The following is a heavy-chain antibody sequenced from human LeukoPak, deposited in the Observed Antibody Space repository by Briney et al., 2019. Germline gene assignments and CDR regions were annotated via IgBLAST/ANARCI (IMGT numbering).Heavy chain of an antibody. V-gene: IGHV4-59*12. CDR2: IYYSGST. Sequence: SETLSLTCTVSGGSIMRYYWSWIRQPPGKGLEWIGYIYYSGSTNYNPSLKSRVTISVDTSKNQFSLKLSSVTAADTAVYYCARVGRRGNYWGQGTLVTVSS. CDR1: GGSIMRYY. J-gene: IGHJ4*02. CDR3: ARVGRRGNY.